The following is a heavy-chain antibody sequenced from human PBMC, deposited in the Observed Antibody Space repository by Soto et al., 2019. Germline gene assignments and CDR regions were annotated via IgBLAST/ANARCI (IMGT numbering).Heavy chain of an antibody. CDR3: ARDRYYDFWSGSYLYWFDA. Sequence: GGSLRLSCAASGFTVSSCSMNWVRQAAGKGLEGVSSISSRSSYIYYADSVKGRFTISRDNAKDSLYLQMNRLRAEDPAVYYCARDRYYDFWSGSYLYWFDAWGQGTRVTDSS. V-gene: IGHV3-21*01. CDR2: ISSRSSYI. D-gene: IGHD3-3*01. J-gene: IGHJ5*02. CDR1: GFTVSSCS.